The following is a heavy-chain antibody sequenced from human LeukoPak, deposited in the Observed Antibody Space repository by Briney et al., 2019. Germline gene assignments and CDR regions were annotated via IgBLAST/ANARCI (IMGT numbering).Heavy chain of an antibody. D-gene: IGHD3-16*01. CDR1: GYTLTRYG. CDR2: ISAYNGNT. J-gene: IGHJ6*04. V-gene: IGHV1-18*04. Sequence: ASVKVSCKASGYTLTRYGISWVRQAPGQGLEGMGWISAYNGNTNYAQKLQGRVNMTTDTSTSTAYMELRSLRSDDTAVYYCARAFGAMAKIYGMDVWGKGTTVTVSS. CDR3: ARAFGAMAKIYGMDV.